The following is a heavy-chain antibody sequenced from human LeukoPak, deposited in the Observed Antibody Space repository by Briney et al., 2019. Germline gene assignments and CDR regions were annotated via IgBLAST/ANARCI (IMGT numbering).Heavy chain of an antibody. J-gene: IGHJ4*02. Sequence: PGGSLRLSRASSVFTLSSYAMTWVRQAPGKGLEGGSDIGDSGANTYYADSVQGRFTISRDNSKNTLYLQMSSLRSEDTAVYFCASFHYCGSGAYYLSYWGQGTLVTVSS. CDR1: VFTLSSYA. CDR2: IGDSGANT. D-gene: IGHD3-10*01. CDR3: ASFHYCGSGAYYLSY. V-gene: IGHV3-23*01.